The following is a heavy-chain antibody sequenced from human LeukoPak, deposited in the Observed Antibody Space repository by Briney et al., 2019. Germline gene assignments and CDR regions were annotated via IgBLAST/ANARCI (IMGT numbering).Heavy chain of an antibody. V-gene: IGHV4-61*02. CDR1: GGSISSGSYY. D-gene: IGHD3-22*01. Sequence: SETLSLTCTVSGGSISSGSYYWSWIRQPAGKGLEWIGRIYTSGSTNYNPSLKSRVTISVDTSKNQLSLKLSSVTAADTAVYYCARLADYYDSSGSFDYWGQGTLVTVSS. J-gene: IGHJ4*02. CDR2: IYTSGST. CDR3: ARLADYYDSSGSFDY.